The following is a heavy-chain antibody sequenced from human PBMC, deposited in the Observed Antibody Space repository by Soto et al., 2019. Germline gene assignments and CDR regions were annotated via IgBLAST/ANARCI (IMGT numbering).Heavy chain of an antibody. CDR2: IYYDGST. CDR1: VDSITYINHH. V-gene: IGHV4-39*01. J-gene: IGHJ5*01. CDR3: TTVVIPGTRHIDFAS. Sequence: KPSETLSLGCTVPVDSITYINHHWGWVRQPPGMGLEWIANIYYDGSTFYNPSLKSRVAMSIDTSKNQCSLNLTSVTATDTAVYYCTTVVIPGTRHIDFASGGQGRSVTVSS. D-gene: IGHD2-21*01.